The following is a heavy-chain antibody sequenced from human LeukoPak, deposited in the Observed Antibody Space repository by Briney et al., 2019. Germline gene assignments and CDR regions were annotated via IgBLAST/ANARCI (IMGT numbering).Heavy chain of an antibody. V-gene: IGHV3-48*04. D-gene: IGHD2-21*01. CDR3: AREVWTSNAFDI. CDR2: ISSSGSTI. J-gene: IGHJ3*02. CDR1: GFTFSSYG. Sequence: PGRSLRLSCAASGFTFSSYGMHWVRQAPGKGLEWVSYISSSGSTIYYADSVKGRFTISRDNAKNSLYLQMNSLRAEDTAVYYCAREVWTSNAFDIWGQGTMVTVSS.